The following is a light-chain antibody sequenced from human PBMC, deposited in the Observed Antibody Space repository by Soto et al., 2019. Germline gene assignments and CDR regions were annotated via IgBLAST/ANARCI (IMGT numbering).Light chain of an antibody. CDR2: GAS. Sequence: EIVMTQSAATASVSPGERAPVSCRASQSVSINLAWYQQKPCQAHRLLIYGASTRATGIPAGFSGSGSGTEFTLTISSLQSEDFAVYYCQQYKNWPPWASGQGAKLDIK. V-gene: IGKV3-15*01. CDR1: QSVSIN. CDR3: QQYKNWPPWA. J-gene: IGKJ1*01.